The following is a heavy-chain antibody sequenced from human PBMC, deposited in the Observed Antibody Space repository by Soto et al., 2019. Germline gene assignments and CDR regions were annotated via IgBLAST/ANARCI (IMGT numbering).Heavy chain of an antibody. J-gene: IGHJ5*01. CDR1: GCSMSSYY. CDR3: ASISAGSSAYWFDP. CDR2: IYYSGIT. Sequence: SETLSLTCTVSGCSMSSYYWSWIRQFPGKGLEWIGHIYYSGITNQNPSLKSRVTTSIDMSKNQFSLRLSSVTAADTAVYYCASISAGSSAYWFDPWGPGTLVTVSS. D-gene: IGHD6-13*01. V-gene: IGHV4-59*01.